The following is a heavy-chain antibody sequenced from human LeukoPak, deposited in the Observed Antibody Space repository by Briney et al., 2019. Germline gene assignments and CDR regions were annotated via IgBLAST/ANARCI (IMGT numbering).Heavy chain of an antibody. CDR2: IIPIFGTA. V-gene: IGHV1-69*05. Sequence: SVKVSCKASGGTFSSYAISWVRQAPGQGLEWMGGIIPIFGTANYAQKFQGRVTITTDESTSTAYMELSSLRSEDTALYYCARWAGAGYNYYFDYWGQGTLVTVSS. CDR3: ARWAGAGYNYYFDY. D-gene: IGHD5-24*01. CDR1: GGTFSSYA. J-gene: IGHJ4*02.